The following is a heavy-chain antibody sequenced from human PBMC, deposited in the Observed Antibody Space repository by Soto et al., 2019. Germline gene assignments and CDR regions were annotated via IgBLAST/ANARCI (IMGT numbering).Heavy chain of an antibody. J-gene: IGHJ4*02. D-gene: IGHD2-8*02. Sequence: EVQLVESGGGLVKPGGSLRLSCVASGFIFSNYNMNWVRLAPGKGLEWVSSISSASTYTYYADSFKGRFTISRDNAENSLFLQMNSLRAEDTAVYYCARPRGGYCTGGTCHFAFWGQGSLVTVSS. CDR2: ISSASTYT. CDR1: GFIFSNYN. V-gene: IGHV3-21*06. CDR3: ARPRGGYCTGGTCHFAF.